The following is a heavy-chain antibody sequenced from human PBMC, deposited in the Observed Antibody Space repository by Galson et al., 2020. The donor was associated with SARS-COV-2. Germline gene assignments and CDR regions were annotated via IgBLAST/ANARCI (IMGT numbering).Heavy chain of an antibody. CDR3: ARDQDYYGSGTNWFDP. J-gene: IGHJ5*02. D-gene: IGHD3-10*01. Sequence: SETLSLTCTVSAGSISSGGYYWSWIRQPPGKGLEWIGYIYYSGSTYYNPSLKSRVTISVDTSKNQFSLKLSSVTAADTAVYYCARDQDYYGSGTNWFDPWGQGTLVTVSS. CDR1: AGSISSGGYY. V-gene: IGHV4-31*03. CDR2: IYYSGST.